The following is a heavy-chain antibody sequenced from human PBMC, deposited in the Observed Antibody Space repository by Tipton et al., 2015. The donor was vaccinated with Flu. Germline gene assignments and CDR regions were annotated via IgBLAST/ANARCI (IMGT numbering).Heavy chain of an antibody. J-gene: IGHJ4*02. Sequence: TLSFTCSVSGGSIRSTNYFCAWIRQPPGKRLELIGSIYPSGTTYYNPSLKSRVTISVDTSKSQFSLMLRSVTAADTAVYYCARLSYYDVDLKNFYFDYWGQGALVTVSS. CDR1: GGSIRSTNYF. V-gene: IGHV4-39*01. CDR2: IYPSGTT. D-gene: IGHD3-10*02. CDR3: ARLSYYDVDLKNFYFDY.